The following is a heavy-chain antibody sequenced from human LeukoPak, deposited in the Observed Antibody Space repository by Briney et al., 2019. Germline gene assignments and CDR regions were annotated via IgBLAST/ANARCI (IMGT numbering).Heavy chain of an antibody. J-gene: IGHJ6*03. V-gene: IGHV1-69*05. CDR2: IIPIFGTA. CDR1: GGTFSSYA. D-gene: IGHD3-22*01. CDR3: AREPYYYDSSGYYSSYYYMDV. Sequence: ASVKVSCKASGGTFSSYAISWVRQAPGQGLEWMGGIIPIFGTANYAQKFQGRVTMTTDTSTSTAYMELRSLRSDDTAVYYCAREPYYYDSSGYYSSYYYMDVWGKGTTVTISS.